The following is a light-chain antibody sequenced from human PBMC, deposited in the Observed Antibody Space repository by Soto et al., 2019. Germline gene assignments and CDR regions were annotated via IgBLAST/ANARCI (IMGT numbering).Light chain of an antibody. CDR2: AGS. CDR3: HQLLCYPIA. CDR1: HGISSY. Sequence: DIRLTQYPSFLCASVIDRVTITWRASHGISSYLAWYQQKPGKAPKLLIYAGSALQSGVPLRLSGSGSGSSFTHTISRLRLEDRPTYCTHQLLCYPIASGHGTRLDIK. V-gene: IGKV1-9*01. J-gene: IGKJ5*01.